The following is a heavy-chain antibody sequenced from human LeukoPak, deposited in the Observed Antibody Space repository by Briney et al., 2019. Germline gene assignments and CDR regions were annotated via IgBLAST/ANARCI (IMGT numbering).Heavy chain of an antibody. J-gene: IGHJ4*02. CDR1: GGSFSGYY. V-gene: IGHV4-34*01. Sequence: SETLSLTCAVYGGSFSGYYWSWIRQPPGKGLEWIGEINHSGSTNYNPSLKSRVTISVDTSKNQFSLKLSSVTAADTAVYYCARGDLKLRYFDWLLFALNYWGQGTLVTVSS. CDR3: ARGDLKLRYFDWLLFALNY. D-gene: IGHD3-9*01. CDR2: INHSGST.